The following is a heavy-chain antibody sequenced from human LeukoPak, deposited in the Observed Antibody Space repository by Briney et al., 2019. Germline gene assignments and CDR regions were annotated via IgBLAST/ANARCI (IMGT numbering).Heavy chain of an antibody. V-gene: IGHV3-30*03. CDR2: ISHDGTND. J-gene: IGHJ6*03. CDR3: VGSPTYYYMDV. D-gene: IGHD3-10*01. Sequence: PGGSLRLSCAASGFTFSSYWMSWVRQAPGKGLEWVTVISHDGTNDYYRDSVKGRFTISRDNSKNTVLLQMNSLSPDDTAVYYCVGSPTYYYMDVWGKGTTVTVSS. CDR1: GFTFSSYW.